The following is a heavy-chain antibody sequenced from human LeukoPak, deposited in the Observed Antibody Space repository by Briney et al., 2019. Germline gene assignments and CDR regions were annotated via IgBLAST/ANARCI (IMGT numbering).Heavy chain of an antibody. Sequence: ASVKVSCKAPGYTFTGYYMHWVRQAPGQGLEWMGWINPNSGGTNYAQKFQGRVTMTRDTSISTAYMELSRLRSDDTAVYYCAREQGGIVGATSAFDIWGQGTMVAVSS. CDR3: AREQGGIVGATSAFDI. CDR1: GYTFTGYY. J-gene: IGHJ3*02. CDR2: INPNSGGT. V-gene: IGHV1-2*02. D-gene: IGHD1-26*01.